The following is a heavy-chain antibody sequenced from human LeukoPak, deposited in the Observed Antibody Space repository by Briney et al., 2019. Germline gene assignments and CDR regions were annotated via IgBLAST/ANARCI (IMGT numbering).Heavy chain of an antibody. CDR1: GGSISSYY. J-gene: IGHJ4*02. Sequence: SETLSLTCTVSGGSISSYYWSWIRQPPGKGLEWIGYIYYSGSTNYNPSLKSRVTISVDTSKNQFSLKLSSVTAADTAVYYCARSTARITSSIAVAGTLGYWGQGTLVTVSS. CDR2: IYYSGST. CDR3: ARSTARITSSIAVAGTLGY. V-gene: IGHV4-59*12. D-gene: IGHD6-19*01.